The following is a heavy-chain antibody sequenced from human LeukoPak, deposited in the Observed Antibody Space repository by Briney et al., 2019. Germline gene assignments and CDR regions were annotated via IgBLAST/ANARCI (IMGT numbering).Heavy chain of an antibody. Sequence: GSLRLSCAASGFTFSSYSMNWVRQAPGKGLEWVSSISSSSSYIYYADSVKGRFTISRDNAKNSLYLQMNSLRAEDTAVYYCARERWLGQWLGQFGYWGQGTLVTVSS. CDR1: GFTFSSYS. D-gene: IGHD6-19*01. CDR2: ISSSSSYI. J-gene: IGHJ4*02. CDR3: ARERWLGQWLGQFGY. V-gene: IGHV3-21*01.